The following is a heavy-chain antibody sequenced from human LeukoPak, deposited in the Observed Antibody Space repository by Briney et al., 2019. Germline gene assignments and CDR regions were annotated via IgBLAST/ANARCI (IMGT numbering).Heavy chain of an antibody. CDR3: ARVSYGDYSYWFDP. V-gene: IGHV1-2*02. CDR2: INPNSGGT. D-gene: IGHD4-17*01. Sequence: ASVKVSCKASGYTFTSYGISWVRQAPGQGLEWMGWINPNSGGTNYAQKFQGRVTMTRDTSISTAYMELSRLRSDDTAVYYCARVSYGDYSYWFDPWGQGTLVTVSS. J-gene: IGHJ5*02. CDR1: GYTFTSYG.